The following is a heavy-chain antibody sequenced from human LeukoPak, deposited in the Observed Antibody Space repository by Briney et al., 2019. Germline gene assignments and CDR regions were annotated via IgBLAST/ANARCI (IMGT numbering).Heavy chain of an antibody. V-gene: IGHV3-30-3*01. CDR2: ISYDGSNK. J-gene: IGHJ5*02. D-gene: IGHD3-10*01. CDR1: GSTFSSYA. CDR3: ARDGEYGSGSYYQFIT. Sequence: PGGSLRLSCAASGSTFSSYAMHWVRQAPGKGLEWVAVISYDGSNKYYADSVKGRFTISRDNSKNTLYLQMNSLRAEDTAVYYCARDGEYGSGSYYQFITWGQGTLVTVSS.